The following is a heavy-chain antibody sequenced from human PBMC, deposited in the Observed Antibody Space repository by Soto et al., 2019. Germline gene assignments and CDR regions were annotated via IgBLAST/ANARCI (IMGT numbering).Heavy chain of an antibody. CDR1: GLTFSVSA. CDR2: TGLSGRTT. V-gene: IGHV3-23*01. Sequence: EVQLLESGGGLVQPGGSLRLSCGASGLTFSVSAMTWVRQAPGQGLEWVSTTGLSGRTTYYGDSVKGRFTVSRDNSKNTLDLQMSSLRAEDTAVYYCATVHNTSRSFNFWGRGTLVTVSS. D-gene: IGHD1-20*01. CDR3: ATVHNTSRSFNF. J-gene: IGHJ4*02.